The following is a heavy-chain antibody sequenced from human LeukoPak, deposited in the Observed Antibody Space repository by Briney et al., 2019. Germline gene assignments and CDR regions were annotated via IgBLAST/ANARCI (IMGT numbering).Heavy chain of an antibody. V-gene: IGHV3-48*03. D-gene: IGHD1-26*01. CDR1: GFTFSTYE. Sequence: GGSLRLSCAASGFTFSTYEMNWVRQAPGKGLEWVSYISGSGSTIYYADSVKGRFTISTDNAKNSLYLQMNSLRAEDTAVYYCARASGSYSDYWGQGTLVTDSS. CDR2: ISGSGSTI. CDR3: ARASGSYSDY. J-gene: IGHJ4*02.